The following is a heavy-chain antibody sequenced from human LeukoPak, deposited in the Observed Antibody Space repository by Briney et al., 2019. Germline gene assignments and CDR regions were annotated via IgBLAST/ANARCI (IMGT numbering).Heavy chain of an antibody. CDR2: IRHDGSNT. D-gene: IGHD2-8*02. CDR3: ARPPGITSTGYFDS. V-gene: IGHV3-30*02. CDR1: GFKFSIYG. J-gene: IGHJ4*02. Sequence: GGSLRLSCEASGFKFSIYGMHWVRQAPGKRLEWVAFIRHDGSNTYYADSVKGRFTLSRDNSQNTLFLEINSLPTEDSAVYFCARPPGITSTGYFDSWGQGTWVTVSS.